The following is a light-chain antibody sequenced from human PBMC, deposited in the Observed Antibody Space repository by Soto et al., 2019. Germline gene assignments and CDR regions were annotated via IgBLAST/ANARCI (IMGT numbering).Light chain of an antibody. CDR1: QSIRSD. V-gene: IGKV3D-15*02. CDR2: DAS. J-gene: IGKJ5*01. CDR3: QQYGSSPIT. Sequence: EIVMTQSPATLSVSPGETATLSCRASQSIRSDLAWYQQTPGQPPRLLIYDASTRATGIPARFSGSGSGTEFTLTISSLQSEDFAVYYCQQYGSSPITVGQGTRLEIK.